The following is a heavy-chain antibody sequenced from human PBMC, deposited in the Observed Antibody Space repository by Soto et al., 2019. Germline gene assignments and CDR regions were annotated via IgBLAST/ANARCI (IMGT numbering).Heavy chain of an antibody. CDR1: GYTFTRSG. D-gene: IGHD3-3*01. V-gene: IGHV1-18*01. CDR2: ISAYNGNT. Sequence: GASVKVSCKASGYTFTRSGISWVRQAPGQGLEWMGWISAYNGNTNYAQKLQGRVTMTTDTSTSTAYMELRSLRSDDTAVYYCARDRPALDFWSGYYAGDFDYWGQGTLVTISS. J-gene: IGHJ4*02. CDR3: ARDRPALDFWSGYYAGDFDY.